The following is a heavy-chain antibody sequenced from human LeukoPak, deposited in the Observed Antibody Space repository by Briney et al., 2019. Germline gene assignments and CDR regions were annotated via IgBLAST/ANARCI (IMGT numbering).Heavy chain of an antibody. CDR1: GGTFSSYA. D-gene: IGHD1-26*01. Sequence: ASVKVSCKASGGTFSSYAISWVRQAPGQGLEWMGGIIPIFGTANYAQKFQGRVTITADESTSTAYMELSSLRSEDTAVYYCARGATSGSYYNDAFDLWGQGTMVTVSS. V-gene: IGHV1-69*13. CDR3: ARGATSGSYYNDAFDL. J-gene: IGHJ3*01. CDR2: IIPIFGTA.